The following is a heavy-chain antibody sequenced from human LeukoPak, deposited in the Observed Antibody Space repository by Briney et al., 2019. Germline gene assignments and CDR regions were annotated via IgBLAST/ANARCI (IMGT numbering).Heavy chain of an antibody. CDR2: IRSKANSYAT. J-gene: IGHJ4*02. Sequence: GGSLRLSCAASGFTFSGSAMHWVRQASGKGLEWVGRIRSKANSYATAYAASVKGRFTISRDDSKNTAYLQMNSLKTEDTAVYYCTRPGFSVDTAMNDYWGQGTLVTVSS. CDR1: GFTFSGSA. V-gene: IGHV3-73*01. CDR3: TRPGFSVDTAMNDY. D-gene: IGHD5-18*01.